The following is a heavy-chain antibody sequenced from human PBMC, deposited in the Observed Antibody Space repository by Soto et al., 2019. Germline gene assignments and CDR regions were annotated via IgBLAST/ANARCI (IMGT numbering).Heavy chain of an antibody. Sequence: QVQLVESGGGVVQPGRSLRLSCAASGFSFSSYGMQWVRQAPGKGLEWVAVISYDGSNKYYADSVKDRFTISRDNSKKTLYLQMNSLRADDTAVYYCVAVQYFFDYCGQGTLVTVSS. CDR2: ISYDGSNK. CDR1: GFSFSSYG. CDR3: VAVQYFFDY. V-gene: IGHV3-30*03. J-gene: IGHJ4*02. D-gene: IGHD6-19*01.